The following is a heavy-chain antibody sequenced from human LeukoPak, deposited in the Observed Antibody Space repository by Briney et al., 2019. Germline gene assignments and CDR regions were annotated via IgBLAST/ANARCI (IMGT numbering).Heavy chain of an antibody. CDR2: ISSSSSYT. Sequence: GSLRLSCAASGFSFSDYCMSWMRQAPGKGLEWVSYISSSSSYTNYADSVKGRFTISRDNAKNSLYLQMDSLRDDDTAVYYCARAYGSGSHGYWGQGTLVTVSS. CDR3: ARAYGSGSHGY. CDR1: GFSFSDYC. V-gene: IGHV3-11*05. D-gene: IGHD3-10*01. J-gene: IGHJ4*02.